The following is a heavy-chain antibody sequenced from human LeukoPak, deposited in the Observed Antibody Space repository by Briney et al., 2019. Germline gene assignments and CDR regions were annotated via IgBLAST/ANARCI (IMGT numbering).Heavy chain of an antibody. V-gene: IGHV4-59*08. D-gene: IGHD6-13*01. CDR2: IYYSGGT. CDR1: GGSVTSYY. Sequence: SETLSLTCTVSGGSVTSYYCNWVRQPPGRGLEWIGYIYYSGGTNYNPSLESRVTVSLDTAKNQFSLKLRSVTAEDTAVYYCATTGATSPYSASWFNIEYWGQGTLVTVSS. J-gene: IGHJ4*02. CDR3: ATTGATSPYSASWFNIEY.